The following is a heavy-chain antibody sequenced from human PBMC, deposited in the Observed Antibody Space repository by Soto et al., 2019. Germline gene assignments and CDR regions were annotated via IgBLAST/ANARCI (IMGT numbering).Heavy chain of an antibody. J-gene: IGHJ4*01. Sequence: GGSLRLSCAASGFTFSGSAMHWVRQASGKGLEWVGRIRSKANSYATAYAASVKGRFTISRDDSKNTAYLQMNSLKTEDTAVYYWTSQNSAFWSGPFDSWGHGTLVTFS. CDR2: IRSKANSYAT. CDR3: TSQNSAFWSGPFDS. V-gene: IGHV3-73*01. CDR1: GFTFSGSA. D-gene: IGHD3-3*01.